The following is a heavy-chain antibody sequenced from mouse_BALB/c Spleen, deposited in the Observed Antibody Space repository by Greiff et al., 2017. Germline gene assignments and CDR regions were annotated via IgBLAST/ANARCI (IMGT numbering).Heavy chain of an antibody. D-gene: IGHD1-1*02. V-gene: IGHV1S137*01. Sequence: QVQLKQSGAELVRPGVSVKISCKGSGYTFTDYAMHWVKQSHAKSLEWIGVISTYYGDASYNQKFKGKATMTVDKSSSTAYMELARLTSEDSAIYYCARGNGYVDYWGQGTTLTVSS. CDR3: ARGNGYVDY. CDR1: GYTFTDYA. J-gene: IGHJ2*01. CDR2: ISTYYGDA.